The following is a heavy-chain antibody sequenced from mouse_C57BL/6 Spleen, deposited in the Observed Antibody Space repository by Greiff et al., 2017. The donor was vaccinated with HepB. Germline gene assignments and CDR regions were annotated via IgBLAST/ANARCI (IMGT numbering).Heavy chain of an antibody. Sequence: EVKLMESGEGLVKPGGSLKLSCAASGFTFSSYAMSWVRQTPEKRLEWVAYISSGGDYIYYADTVKGRFTISRDNARNTLYLQMSSLKSEDTAMYYCIRDQRDYYGSSYEDYFDYWGQGTTLTVSS. V-gene: IGHV5-9-1*02. CDR3: IRDQRDYYGSSYEDYFDY. CDR2: ISSGGDYI. D-gene: IGHD1-1*01. J-gene: IGHJ2*01. CDR1: GFTFSSYA.